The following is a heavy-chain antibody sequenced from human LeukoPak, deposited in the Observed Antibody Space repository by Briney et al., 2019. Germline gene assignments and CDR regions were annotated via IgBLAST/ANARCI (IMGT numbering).Heavy chain of an antibody. CDR2: IGHTGSIT. V-gene: IGHV3-48*04. D-gene: IGHD3-10*01. J-gene: IGHJ1*01. Sequence: QPGGSLRLSRAGSGFTFGSYSMNWVRHAPGKGLEWVSYIGHTGSITDYADSVKGRFTISRDNAKNSLYLQMNTLRAEDTAVYYCVRDGAVVTSGSYPWRYFQYWGQGTLVTVSS. CDR1: GFTFGSYS. CDR3: VRDGAVVTSGSYPWRYFQY.